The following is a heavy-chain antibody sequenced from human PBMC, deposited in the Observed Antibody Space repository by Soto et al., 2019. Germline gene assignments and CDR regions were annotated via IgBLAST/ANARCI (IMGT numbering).Heavy chain of an antibody. J-gene: IGHJ6*02. D-gene: IGHD6-13*01. CDR1: GGSISSGDYY. V-gene: IGHV4-30-4*01. CDR3: ARDRAQYSRSRYSYYYYGMDV. CDR2: IYYSGST. Sequence: SETLSLTCTVSGGSISSGDYYWSWIRQPPGKGLEWIGYIYYSGSTYYNPSLKSRVTISVDTSKNQFSLKLSSVTAADTAVYYCARDRAQYSRSRYSYYYYGMDVWGQGTTVTVSS.